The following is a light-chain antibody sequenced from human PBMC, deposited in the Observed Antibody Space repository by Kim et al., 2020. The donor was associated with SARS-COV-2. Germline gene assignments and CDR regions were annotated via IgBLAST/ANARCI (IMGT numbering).Light chain of an antibody. CDR1: QGVSNY. Sequence: ASVGDRVTITCRASQGVSNYLAWYQQKPGKVPKLLIYAASTLQSGVPSRFSGSGSGTDFTLTISSLQPEDVATYYCQKYNSAPQTFGQGTKVDIK. V-gene: IGKV1-27*01. CDR3: QKYNSAPQT. J-gene: IGKJ1*01. CDR2: AAS.